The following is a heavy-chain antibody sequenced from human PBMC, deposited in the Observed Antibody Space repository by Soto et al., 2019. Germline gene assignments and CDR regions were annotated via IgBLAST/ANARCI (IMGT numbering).Heavy chain of an antibody. V-gene: IGHV3-7*01. D-gene: IGHD1-26*01. CDR1: GFTFSSYW. Sequence: GGSLRLSCAASGFTFSSYWMSWVRQAPGKGLEWVANIKQDGSEKYYVDSVKGRFTISRDNAKNSLYLQMNSLRAEDTAVYYCARDLLRPTGRSGGYWGQGTLVTVSS. CDR3: ARDLLRPTGRSGGY. CDR2: IKQDGSEK. J-gene: IGHJ4*02.